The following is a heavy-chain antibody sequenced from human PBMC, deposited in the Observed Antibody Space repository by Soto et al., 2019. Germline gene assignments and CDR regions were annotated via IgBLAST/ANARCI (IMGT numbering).Heavy chain of an antibody. CDR1: VFTFGSFE. CDR3: AKVMRSTSSTANFDY. D-gene: IGHD3-16*01. CDR2: MTYSGGGT. V-gene: IGHV3-23*01. Sequence: GGSLRLSCAASVFTFGSFEMNLVRQSPGKGLEWVASMTYSGGGTNYADSVRGRFTISRDNSKNTLSMQMTSLRVEDTAVYYCAKVMRSTSSTANFDYWGRGTMVTVSS. J-gene: IGHJ4*02.